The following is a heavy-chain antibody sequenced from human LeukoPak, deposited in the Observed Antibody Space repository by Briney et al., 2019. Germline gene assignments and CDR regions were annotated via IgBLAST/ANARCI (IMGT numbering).Heavy chain of an antibody. V-gene: IGHV3-20*04. CDR1: GFTFDDYG. CDR3: AREDNDYGDLHAFDI. J-gene: IGHJ3*02. Sequence: PGGSLRLSCAASGFTFDDYGMSWVRQAPGKGLEWVSGINWNGGSTGYADSVKGRFTISRDNAKNSLYLQMNSLRAEDTALYYCAREDNDYGDLHAFDIWGQGTMVTVSS. CDR2: INWNGGST. D-gene: IGHD4-17*01.